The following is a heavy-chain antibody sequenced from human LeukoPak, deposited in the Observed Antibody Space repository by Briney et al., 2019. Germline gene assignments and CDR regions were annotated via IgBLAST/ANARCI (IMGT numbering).Heavy chain of an antibody. CDR2: IRGKPNSYAT. CDR3: AREVWVGEP. D-gene: IGHD3-10*01. CDR1: GFTFTGSA. J-gene: IGHJ5*02. Sequence: GGSLRLSCAASGFTFTGSAMHWVRQASGKGLEWVGRIRGKPNSYATTYAASVRGRFTFSRYDSTNTAYLQMNSLRTEDTAVYFCAREVWVGEPRGQGTLVTVSS. V-gene: IGHV3-73*01.